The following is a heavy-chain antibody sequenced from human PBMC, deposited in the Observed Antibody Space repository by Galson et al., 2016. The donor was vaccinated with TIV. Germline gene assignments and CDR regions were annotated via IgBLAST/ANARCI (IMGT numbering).Heavy chain of an antibody. D-gene: IGHD3-22*01. CDR1: GGSISSYY. V-gene: IGHV4-59*01. CDR3: ARDCTDSSGYYHTHWYFNL. J-gene: IGHJ2*01. CDR2: IYYSGST. Sequence: ETLSLTCTVSGGSISSYYWSWIRQPPGKGLEWIGYIYYSGSTNYNPSLKSRVTISVDTSKNQFSLKLSSVTAADTAVYYCARDCTDSSGYYHTHWYFNLWGRGTLVTVSS.